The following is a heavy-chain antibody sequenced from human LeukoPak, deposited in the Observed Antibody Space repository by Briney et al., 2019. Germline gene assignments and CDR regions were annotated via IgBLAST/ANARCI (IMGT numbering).Heavy chain of an antibody. V-gene: IGHV3-23*01. CDR3: AKDGLFARSWTEIYYYYGMDV. D-gene: IGHD6-13*01. J-gene: IGHJ6*02. CDR2: ISGSGGST. Sequence: GGSLRLSCAASGFTFSSYAMSWVRQAPGNGLEWVSAISGSGGSTYYADSVKGRFTISRDNSKNALYLQMNSLRAEDTAVYYCAKDGLFARSWTEIYYYYGMDVWGQGTTVTVSS. CDR1: GFTFSSYA.